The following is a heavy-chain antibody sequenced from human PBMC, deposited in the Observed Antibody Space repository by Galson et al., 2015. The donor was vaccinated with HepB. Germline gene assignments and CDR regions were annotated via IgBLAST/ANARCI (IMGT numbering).Heavy chain of an antibody. CDR3: AKEFLRNWYFDV. V-gene: IGHV3-9*01. D-gene: IGHD3-3*01. Sequence: SLRLSCAVSGFTFDDYAMHWVRQAPGKGLEWVSGISRNSGSIGYADSVKGRFTISRDNAKKSLYLQMNSLRAEDTALYYCAKEFLRNWYFDVWGRGTLVTVSS. J-gene: IGHJ2*01. CDR2: ISRNSGSI. CDR1: GFTFDDYA.